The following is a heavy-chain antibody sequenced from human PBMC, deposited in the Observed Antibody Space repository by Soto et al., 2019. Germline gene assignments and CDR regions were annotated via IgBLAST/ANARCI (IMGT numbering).Heavy chain of an antibody. Sequence: SETLSLTCTVSGGSISNDYWNWIRQPPGKGLEWIGYVYYSGSTKYNPSLERRVTISKDTIENQFSLRQKSVNAAETAVYYLEQSASYYAEYFQEWGQGTLVTVSS. V-gene: IGHV4-59*01. CDR3: EQSASYYAEYFQE. D-gene: IGHD3-10*01. CDR1: GGSISNDY. CDR2: VYYSGST. J-gene: IGHJ1*01.